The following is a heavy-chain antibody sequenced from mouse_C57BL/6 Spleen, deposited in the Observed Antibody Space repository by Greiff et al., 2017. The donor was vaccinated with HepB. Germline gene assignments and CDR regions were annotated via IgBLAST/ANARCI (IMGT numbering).Heavy chain of an antibody. D-gene: IGHD1-1*01. CDR1: GYTFTSYW. CDR3: ASSYYGSLFDY. J-gene: IGHJ2*01. Sequence: QVQLQQPGAELVKPGASVKLSCKASGYTFTSYWMQWVKQRPGQGLEWIGEIDPSDSYTNYNQKFKGKATLTVDTSSSTAYMQLSSLTSEDSAVYYCASSYYGSLFDYWGQGTTLTVSS. V-gene: IGHV1-50*01. CDR2: IDPSDSYT.